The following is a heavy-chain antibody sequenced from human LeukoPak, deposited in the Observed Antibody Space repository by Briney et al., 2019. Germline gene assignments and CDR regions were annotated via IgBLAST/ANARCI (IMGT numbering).Heavy chain of an antibody. CDR1: GHTFTSYG. CDR3: AREGEGIAAAGTLLVYFDY. D-gene: IGHD6-13*01. V-gene: IGHV1-69*05. J-gene: IGHJ4*02. CDR2: LIPVFGTT. Sequence: ASVKVSCMASGHTFTSYGISWVRQAPGQGLEWLARLIPVFGTTNYARKFRGRVTVSTDDSTSPPFLELSSLTPEDTAVYYCAREGEGIAAAGTLLVYFDYWGQGTLVTVSS.